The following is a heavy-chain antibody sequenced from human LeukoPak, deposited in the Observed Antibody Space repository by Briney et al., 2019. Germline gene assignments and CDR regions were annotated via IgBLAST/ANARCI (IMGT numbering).Heavy chain of an antibody. CDR2: ISYDGTNK. J-gene: IGHJ4*02. V-gene: IGHV3-30-3*01. CDR3: ARDKIKGY. CDR1: GFTFSSYA. Sequence: GGSLGLSCAASGFTFSSYAMHWVRQAPGKGLEWVAVISYDGTNKFYADSVKGRFTISRDNSKNTLYLQMNSLRAEDTAVYYCARDKIKGYWGQGTLVTVSS.